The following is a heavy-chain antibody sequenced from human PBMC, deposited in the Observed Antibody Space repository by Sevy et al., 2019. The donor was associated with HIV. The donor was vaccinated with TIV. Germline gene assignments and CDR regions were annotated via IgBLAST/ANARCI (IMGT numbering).Heavy chain of an antibody. Sequence: GGSLRLSCAASGFTFSSYGVHWVRQAPGKGLEWVAVIWYDGSNKYYADSVKGRFTISRDNSKNTLYLQMNSLRAEDTAVYYCARRRDYYDSKGYSTPLLDYWGQGTLVTVSS. CDR3: ARRRDYYDSKGYSTPLLDY. V-gene: IGHV3-33*01. CDR2: IWYDGSNK. D-gene: IGHD3-22*01. CDR1: GFTFSSYG. J-gene: IGHJ4*02.